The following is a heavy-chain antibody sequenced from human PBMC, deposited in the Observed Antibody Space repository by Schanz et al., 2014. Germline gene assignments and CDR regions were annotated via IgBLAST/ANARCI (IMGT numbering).Heavy chain of an antibody. CDR1: GFNFSSYG. V-gene: IGHV3-23*03. CDR2: IYMDGSGR. CDR3: ARQPGRITVSGVVSNWFDP. J-gene: IGHJ5*02. Sequence: VQLVESGGGLVQPRGSLRLSCAASGFNFSSYGMHWVRQAPGKGLVWVSRIYMDGSGRDYGDSVKGRFTISRDNSKNTLYLQMNSLRVEDTAVYYCARQPGRITVSGVVSNWFDPWGQGTLVTVSS. D-gene: IGHD3-3*01.